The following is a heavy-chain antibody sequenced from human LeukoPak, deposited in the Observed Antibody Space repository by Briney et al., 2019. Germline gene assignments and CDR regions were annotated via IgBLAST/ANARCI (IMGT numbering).Heavy chain of an antibody. V-gene: IGHV4-39*01. J-gene: IGHJ4*02. CDR3: ARSDYYGTTPGEDY. D-gene: IGHD3-10*01. Sequence: SETLSLTCTVSGGSISSSSYYWGWIRQPPGKGLEWIGSIYYSGSTYYNPSLKSRVTISVDTSKNQFSLKLSSVTAADTAVYYCARSDYYGTTPGEDYWGQGTLVTVSS. CDR1: GGSISSSSYY. CDR2: IYYSGST.